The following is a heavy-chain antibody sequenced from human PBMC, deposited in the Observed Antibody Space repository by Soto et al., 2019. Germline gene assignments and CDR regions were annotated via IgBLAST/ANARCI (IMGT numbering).Heavy chain of an antibody. CDR1: GFTFSSYA. V-gene: IGHV3-30-3*01. CDR3: ARGRGYSGYPYYYYGMDV. CDR2: ISYDGSNK. D-gene: IGHD5-12*01. J-gene: IGHJ6*02. Sequence: QVQLVESGGGVVQPGRSLRLSCAASGFTFSSYAMHWVRQAPGKVLEWVAVISYDGSNKYYADSVKGRFTISRDNSKNTLYLLMSSLRAEDTAVYYCARGRGYSGYPYYYYGMDVWGQETTVTVSS.